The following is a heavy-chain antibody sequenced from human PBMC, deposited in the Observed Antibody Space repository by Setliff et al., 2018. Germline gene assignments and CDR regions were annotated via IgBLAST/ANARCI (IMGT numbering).Heavy chain of an antibody. Sequence: PSETLSLTCTVSGDSITSGTYYWGWIRQPPXXXXXXXXXXXYXGTTYSXXSLASRLTISVDTSKNQFSLQLTSVTAADTAVYYCARTGTYRYFDSWGQGTRVTVSS. CDR1: GDSITSGTYY. CDR2: XXYXGTT. J-gene: IGHJ4*02. CDR3: ARTGTYRYFDS. V-gene: IGHV4-39*01. D-gene: IGHD1-1*01.